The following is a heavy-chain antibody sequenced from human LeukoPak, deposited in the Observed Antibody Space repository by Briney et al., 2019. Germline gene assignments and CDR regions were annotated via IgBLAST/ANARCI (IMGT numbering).Heavy chain of an antibody. CDR3: ARDDFWSGYYTFRY. CDR2: IYYSGST. Sequence: SETLSLTCTVSGGSVSSGSYYRSWIRQPPGKGLEWIGYIYYSGSTNYNPSLKSRVTISVDTSKNQFSLKLSSVTAADTAVYYCARDDFWSGYYTFRYWGQGTLVTVSS. V-gene: IGHV4-61*01. D-gene: IGHD3-3*01. J-gene: IGHJ4*02. CDR1: GGSVSSGSYY.